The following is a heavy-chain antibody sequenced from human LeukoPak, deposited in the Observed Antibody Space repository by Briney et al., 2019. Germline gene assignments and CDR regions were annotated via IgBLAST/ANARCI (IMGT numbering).Heavy chain of an antibody. J-gene: IGHJ5*01. V-gene: IGHV4-4*02. D-gene: IGHD1-26*01. CDR1: GGSIRSNNW. CDR3: ARKGSDTWLTFWFDS. CDR2: IFHSGST. Sequence: SGTLSLTCAVSGGSIRSNNWWSWVSQAPGRGLEWIGEIFHSGSTNYNAALKSRVTISLDESNNRFSLEVTSVTAADTAVYYCARKGSDTWLTFWFDSWGQGTLVTVSS.